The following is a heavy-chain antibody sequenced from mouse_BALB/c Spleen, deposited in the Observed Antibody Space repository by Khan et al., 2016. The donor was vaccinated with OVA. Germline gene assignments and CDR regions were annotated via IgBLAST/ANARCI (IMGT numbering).Heavy chain of an antibody. J-gene: IGHJ1*01. CDR3: ARSNSDWDFDV. D-gene: IGHD4-1*02. CDR1: GYTFTNYG. Sequence: QIQLVQSGPELKKPGETVKISCKASGYTFTNYGMNWVKQAPGKGLKWMGWINTYTGEPTYADDFKGRSAFSLETSASTAYLQIKNLNNEDAATYCCARSNSDWDFDVWGAGTTVTVSS. CDR2: INTYTGEP. V-gene: IGHV9-3-1*01.